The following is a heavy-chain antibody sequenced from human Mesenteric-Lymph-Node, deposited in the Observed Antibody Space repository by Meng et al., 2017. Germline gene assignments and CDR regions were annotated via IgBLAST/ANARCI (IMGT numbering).Heavy chain of an antibody. D-gene: IGHD1-26*01. J-gene: IGHJ4*02. V-gene: IGHV6-1*01. CDR1: GDRGSSNNAA. CDR3: ARVAVGISSFDY. Sequence: QPQRSQSGPSIGKPSQALEHPCAISGDRGSSNNAAWNWIRQSPSRGLEWLGRTYYRSKWYNDYAVFVKSRISFNADTSKNQFSLQLSSVTPEDTAVYYCARVAVGISSFDYWGQGTLVTVSS. CDR2: TYYRSKWYN.